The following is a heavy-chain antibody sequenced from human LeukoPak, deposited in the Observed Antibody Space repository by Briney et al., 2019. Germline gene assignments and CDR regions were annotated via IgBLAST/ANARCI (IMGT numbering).Heavy chain of an antibody. V-gene: IGHV3-23*01. CDR2: ISDNGGNT. D-gene: IGHD1-26*01. CDR1: GFTFSIYG. J-gene: IGHJ4*02. Sequence: GGTLRLSCAASGFTFSIYGMGWVRQAPGKGLEWVSSISDNGGNTYYADSAKGRFTISRDNSKNTLYLQMTSLRAEDTAVYYCASDPRSAGRGLAAPRWGQGTLVTVSS. CDR3: ASDPRSAGRGLAAPR.